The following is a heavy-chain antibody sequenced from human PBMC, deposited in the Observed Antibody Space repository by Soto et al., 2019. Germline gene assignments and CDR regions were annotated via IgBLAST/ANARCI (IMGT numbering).Heavy chain of an antibody. J-gene: IGHJ4*02. CDR2: IWYDGSNK. CDR1: GFTFSSYG. CDR3: ARASHSSGWYLGGY. D-gene: IGHD6-19*01. V-gene: IGHV3-33*01. Sequence: LSLTCAASGFTFSSYGMHWVRQAPGKGLEWVAVIWYDGSNKYYADSVKGRFTISRDNSKNTLYLQMNSLRAEDTAVYYCARASHSSGWYLGGYWGQGTLVTVSS.